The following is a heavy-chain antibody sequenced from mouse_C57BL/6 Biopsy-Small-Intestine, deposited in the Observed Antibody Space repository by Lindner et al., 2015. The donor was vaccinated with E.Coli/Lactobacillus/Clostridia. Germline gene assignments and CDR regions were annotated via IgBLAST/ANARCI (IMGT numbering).Heavy chain of an antibody. Sequence: VQLQESGPVLVKPGASVKMSCEASGYTFTDYYMNWVKQSHGKSLEWIGVINPYNGGTSYNQKFKGKATLTVDKSSSTAYMELNSLTSEDSAVYYCAIPYDGYYEGFAYWDQGTLVTVSA. CDR2: INPYNGGT. V-gene: IGHV1-19*01. D-gene: IGHD2-3*01. J-gene: IGHJ3*01. CDR1: GYTFTDYY. CDR3: AIPYDGYYEGFAY.